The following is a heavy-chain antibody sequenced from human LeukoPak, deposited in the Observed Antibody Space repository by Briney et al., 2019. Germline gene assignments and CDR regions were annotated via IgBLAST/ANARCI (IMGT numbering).Heavy chain of an antibody. Sequence: ASVKVSCKASGYTFTSYDINWVRQATGQGREWMGWTNPNSGNTRYAQKFQGRVTMTRNTALSPAHTELSSWSSQDTARFFCAGVGKLRWILWGTNFYFDYSGQGCLVTASS. V-gene: IGHV1-8*01. CDR3: AGVGKLRWILWGTNFYFDY. CDR1: GYTFTSYD. CDR2: TNPNSGNT. J-gene: IGHJ4*02. D-gene: IGHD3-16*01.